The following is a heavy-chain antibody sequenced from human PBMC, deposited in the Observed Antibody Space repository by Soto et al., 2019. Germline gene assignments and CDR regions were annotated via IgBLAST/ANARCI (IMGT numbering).Heavy chain of an antibody. Sequence: QVTLKESGPALVKPTETLTLTCTVSGFSLTTGKMGVSWIRQPPGKALEWLVHIFSDNERSYSTSLQGGITNSNDTFGSPVVLSMTNVDPVDTATYYCARMKFASYHFYYAMDVWGQGTTVTVSS. CDR1: GFSLTTGKMG. J-gene: IGHJ6*02. CDR3: ARMKFASYHFYYAMDV. V-gene: IGHV2-26*01. CDR2: IFSDNER. D-gene: IGHD3-3*02.